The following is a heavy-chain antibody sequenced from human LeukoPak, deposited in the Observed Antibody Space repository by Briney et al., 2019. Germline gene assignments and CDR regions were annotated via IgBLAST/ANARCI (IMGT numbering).Heavy chain of an antibody. J-gene: IGHJ5*02. CDR3: ARDYGIRNNWFDP. Sequence: SETLSLTCTVSGGSISIYFWSWIRQPPGQGLEWIGYIYNSGSTNYNPSLKSRVTISVDTSKNQFSLNLSSVTAADTAVYYCARDYGIRNNWFDPWGQGTLVTVSS. V-gene: IGHV4-59*12. CDR2: IYNSGST. D-gene: IGHD5-18*01. CDR1: GGSISIYF.